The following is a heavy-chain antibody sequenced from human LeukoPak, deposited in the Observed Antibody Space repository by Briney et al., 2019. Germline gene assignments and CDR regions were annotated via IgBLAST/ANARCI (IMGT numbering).Heavy chain of an antibody. Sequence: GGSLRLSCAASGFTFSSYWMSRVRQAPGKGLEWVANIKQDGSEKYYVDSVKGRFTISRDNAKNSLYLQMNSLRAEDTAVYYCARRRYYDSSGYYSYYFDYWGQGTLVTVSS. CDR2: IKQDGSEK. V-gene: IGHV3-7*01. CDR3: ARRRYYDSSGYYSYYFDY. D-gene: IGHD3-22*01. J-gene: IGHJ4*02. CDR1: GFTFSSYW.